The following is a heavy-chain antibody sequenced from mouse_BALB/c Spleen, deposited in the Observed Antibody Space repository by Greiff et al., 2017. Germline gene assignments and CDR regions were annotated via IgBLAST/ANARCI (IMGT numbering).Heavy chain of an antibody. Sequence: QVQLKQSGAELVKPGASVKLSCKASGYTFTSYEINWVKQRPGQGLEWIGQIYPGDGDTNYNGKFKGKATLTADKSSSTAYMQLSSLTSEDSAVYFCARSFTTVVASSMDYWGQGTSVTVSS. D-gene: IGHD1-1*01. J-gene: IGHJ4*01. CDR3: ARSFTTVVASSMDY. V-gene: IGHV1-80*01. CDR2: IYPGDGDT. CDR1: GYTFTSYE.